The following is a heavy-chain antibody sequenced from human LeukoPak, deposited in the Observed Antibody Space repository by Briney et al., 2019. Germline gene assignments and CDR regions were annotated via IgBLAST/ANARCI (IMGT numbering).Heavy chain of an antibody. J-gene: IGHJ4*02. CDR1: GFTFSTYA. D-gene: IGHD3-22*01. CDR2: LSNSGGSGGTT. CDR3: AKAMSTDHYDSKGFYRVDFDS. V-gene: IGHV3-23*01. Sequence: GGSLRLSCAASGFTFSTYAMSWVRQAPGKGLEWVSALSNSGGSGGTTYFADSVKGRFSISRDNSKSTLYLQLSSLTAEDTAVYYCAKAMSTDHYDSKGFYRVDFDSWGQGTLVTVTS.